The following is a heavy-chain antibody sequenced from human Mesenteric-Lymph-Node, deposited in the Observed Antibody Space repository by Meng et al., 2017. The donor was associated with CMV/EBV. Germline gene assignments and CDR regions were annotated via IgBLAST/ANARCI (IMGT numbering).Heavy chain of an antibody. CDR3: ARDVYWGSFDY. CDR2: IYYSGST. D-gene: IGHD7-27*01. CDR1: GGSVSSGSYY. J-gene: IGHJ4*02. Sequence: CSVSGGSVSSGSYYWGWIRQPPGKGLEWIGYIYYSGSTNYNPSLKSRVTISVDTSKNQFSLKLSSVTAADTAVYYCARDVYWGSFDYWGQGTLVTVSS. V-gene: IGHV4-61*01.